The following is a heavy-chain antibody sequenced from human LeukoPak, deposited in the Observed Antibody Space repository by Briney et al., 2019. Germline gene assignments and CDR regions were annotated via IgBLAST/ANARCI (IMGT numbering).Heavy chain of an antibody. CDR2: ISAYNGNT. CDR3: ARGSLHFNRDPDAFDI. V-gene: IGHV1-18*01. CDR1: GYTFTSYG. Sequence: ASVKVSCKASGYTFTSYGISWVRQAPGQGLEWMGWISAYNGNTNYAQKLQGRVSMTTDTSTSTAYMELRSLRSDDTAVYYCARGSLHFNRDPDAFDIWGQGTMVTVSS. D-gene: IGHD3-3*02. J-gene: IGHJ3*02.